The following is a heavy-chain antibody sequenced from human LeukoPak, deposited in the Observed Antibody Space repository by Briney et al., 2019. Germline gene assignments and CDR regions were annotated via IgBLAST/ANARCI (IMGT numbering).Heavy chain of an antibody. CDR1: GFTFTTNA. Sequence: GGSLRLSCAASGFTFTTNAMSWVRQAPGKGLEWVSTISGSGGSTYYADSVKGRFTISRDNSKNTLYLQMNSLRAEDTAVYYCAKKYYYASGSYYYYFDYWGQGTLVTVSS. D-gene: IGHD3-10*01. CDR2: ISGSGGST. CDR3: AKKYYYASGSYYYYFDY. V-gene: IGHV3-23*01. J-gene: IGHJ4*02.